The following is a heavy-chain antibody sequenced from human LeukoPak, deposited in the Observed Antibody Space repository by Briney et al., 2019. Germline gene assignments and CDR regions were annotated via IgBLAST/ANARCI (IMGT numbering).Heavy chain of an antibody. V-gene: IGHV1-2*02. CDR2: INPNSGGT. J-gene: IGHJ4*02. CDR1: GYTFTGYY. D-gene: IGHD5-18*01. CDR3: ARGQKYTSGYTVTELGSRYFDY. Sequence: ASVKVSCKASGYTFTGYYMHWVRQAPGQGLEWMGWINPNSGGTNYAQKFQGRVTMTRDTSISTAYMELSRLRSDDTAVYYCARGQKYTSGYTVTELGSRYFDYWGQGALVTVSS.